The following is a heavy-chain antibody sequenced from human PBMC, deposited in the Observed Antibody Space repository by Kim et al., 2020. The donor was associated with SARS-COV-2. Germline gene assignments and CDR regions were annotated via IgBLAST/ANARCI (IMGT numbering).Heavy chain of an antibody. V-gene: IGHV1-18*01. Sequence: ASVKVSCKASGYTFTSYGISWVRQAPGQGLEWMGWISGYNGNTNYAQKLQGRVTMTTDTSTSTAYMELRSPRSDDTAVYYCARGGSRVTMIVVVMADAFDIWGQGTMVTVSS. CDR3: ARGGSRVTMIVVVMADAFDI. J-gene: IGHJ3*02. D-gene: IGHD3-22*01. CDR1: GYTFTSYG. CDR2: ISGYNGNT.